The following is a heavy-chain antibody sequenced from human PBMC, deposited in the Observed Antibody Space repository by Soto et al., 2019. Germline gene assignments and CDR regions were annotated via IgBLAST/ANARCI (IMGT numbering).Heavy chain of an antibody. J-gene: IGHJ4*02. V-gene: IGHV1-69*05. D-gene: IGHD3-22*01. CDR2: IIPIFGTA. CDR3: ARAEYYYDSSGYRTGALFDY. CDR1: GGTFSSYA. Sequence: SVKVSCKASGGTFSSYAISWVRQAPGQGLEWMGGIIPIFGTANYAQKLQGRVTMTTDTSTSTACMELRSLRSDDTAVYYCARAEYYYDSSGYRTGALFDYWGQGTLVTVSS.